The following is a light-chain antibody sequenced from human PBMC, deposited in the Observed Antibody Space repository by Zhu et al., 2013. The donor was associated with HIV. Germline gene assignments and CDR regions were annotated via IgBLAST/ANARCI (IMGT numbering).Light chain of an antibody. CDR3: LQHNTYPRT. V-gene: IGKV1-17*02. J-gene: IGKJ1*01. Sequence: DIQMTQSPASLSASVGDRVTITCQASHDINNYLNWYQQKPGKAPKLLIYAASSLQSGVPSRFSGSGSGTDFTLTITNLQPEDFAIYFCLQHNTYPRTFGQGTKVETK. CDR1: HDINNY. CDR2: AAS.